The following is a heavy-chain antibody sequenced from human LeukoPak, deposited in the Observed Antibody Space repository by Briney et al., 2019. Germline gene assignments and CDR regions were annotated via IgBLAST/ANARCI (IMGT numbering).Heavy chain of an antibody. CDR1: GYTLTELS. Sequence: ASVKVSCKVSGYTLTELSMHWVRQAPGKGLEWMGGFDPEDGETIYAQKFQGRVTMTEDTSTDTAYMELSSLRSEDTAVYSCATGQQQLVPHGEGKTYNWFDPWGQGTLVTVSS. CDR3: ATGQQQLVPHGEGKTYNWFDP. D-gene: IGHD6-13*01. J-gene: IGHJ5*02. V-gene: IGHV1-24*01. CDR2: FDPEDGET.